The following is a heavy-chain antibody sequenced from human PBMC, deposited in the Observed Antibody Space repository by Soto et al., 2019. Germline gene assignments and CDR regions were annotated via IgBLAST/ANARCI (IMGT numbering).Heavy chain of an antibody. CDR3: AKSGQQQLVRLGMQV. D-gene: IGHD6-13*01. CDR2: ISHDGSNK. Sequence: QVQLVESGGGVVQPGRSLRLSCAASGFTFSNYGMHWVRHAPGKGLEWVAAISHDGSNKYYADSVRGRFTIARDNSKNTLDLQMNSLRTEDTAVYHCAKSGQQQLVRLGMQVWGHGTTVTVSS. V-gene: IGHV3-30*18. CDR1: GFTFSNYG. J-gene: IGHJ6*02.